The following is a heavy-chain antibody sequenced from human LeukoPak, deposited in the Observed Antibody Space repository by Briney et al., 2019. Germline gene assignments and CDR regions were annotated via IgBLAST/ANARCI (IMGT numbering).Heavy chain of an antibody. CDR1: GGSISSYY. Sequence: KTSETLSLTCTVSGGSISSYYWSWIRQPAGKGLEWIGRIYTSGSANYNPSLKSRVTMSVDTSKNQFSLKLSSVTAADTAVYYCAREAYSYGSAPHDAFDIWGQGTMVTVSS. D-gene: IGHD5-18*01. J-gene: IGHJ3*02. CDR3: AREAYSYGSAPHDAFDI. V-gene: IGHV4-4*07. CDR2: IYTSGSA.